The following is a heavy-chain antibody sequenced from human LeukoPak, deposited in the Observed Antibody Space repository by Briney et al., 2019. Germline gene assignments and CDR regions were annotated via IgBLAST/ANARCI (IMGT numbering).Heavy chain of an antibody. CDR1: GGSISSSSYY. Sequence: SETLSLTCTVSGGSISSSSYYWSWIRQPPGKGLEWIGYIYYSGSTNYNPSLKSRVTISVDTSKNQFSLKLSSVTAADTAVYYCARDTHSSGWYYFDYWGQGALVTVSS. CDR2: IYYSGST. D-gene: IGHD6-19*01. V-gene: IGHV4-61*01. CDR3: ARDTHSSGWYYFDY. J-gene: IGHJ4*02.